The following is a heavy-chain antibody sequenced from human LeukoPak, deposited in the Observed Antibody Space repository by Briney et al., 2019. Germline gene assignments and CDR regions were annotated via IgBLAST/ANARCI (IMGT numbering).Heavy chain of an antibody. V-gene: IGHV4-39*07. CDR1: GASISSSSYY. Sequence: PSETLCLTCTVSGASISSSSYYWGWIRQPPGKGLEWIGSIYYSGSTDYKASLKMRVTISVGTAKNQLSLKLCSVTAADTAVYYCARVNCASYYYTSVPYYMDVWGKGTTVTVSS. CDR2: IYYSGST. J-gene: IGHJ6*03. D-gene: IGHD3-10*01. CDR3: ARVNCASYYYTSVPYYMDV.